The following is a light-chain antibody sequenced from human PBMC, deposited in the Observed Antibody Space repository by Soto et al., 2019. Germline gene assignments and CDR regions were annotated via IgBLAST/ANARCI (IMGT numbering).Light chain of an antibody. Sequence: EIVLTQSPATLSLSPRERATLSCRASQSVSSYLAWYQQKPGQAPRLLIYDASNRATGIPARFRGSGSGTDFTLTLSSLEPEDCAVYYCQQRSNWPPLTFGGGTAVEIK. CDR2: DAS. V-gene: IGKV3-11*01. J-gene: IGKJ4*01. CDR3: QQRSNWPPLT. CDR1: QSVSSY.